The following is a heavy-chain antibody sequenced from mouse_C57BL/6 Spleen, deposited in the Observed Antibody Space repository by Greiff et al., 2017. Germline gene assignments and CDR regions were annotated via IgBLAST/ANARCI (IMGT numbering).Heavy chain of an antibody. J-gene: IGHJ4*01. CDR1: GFTFSSYG. CDR2: ISSGGSYT. V-gene: IGHV5-6*02. Sequence: EVKVEESGGDLVKPGGSLTLSCAASGFTFSSYGMSWVRQTPDERLGWVAAISSGGSYTYYPDSVKGRFTISKDNAKNTRYLHMSSLKYEDTALYYSRRHDYCSSLDDIDYWGQGTSVTVAS. CDR3: RRHDYCSSLDDIDY. D-gene: IGHD1-1*01.